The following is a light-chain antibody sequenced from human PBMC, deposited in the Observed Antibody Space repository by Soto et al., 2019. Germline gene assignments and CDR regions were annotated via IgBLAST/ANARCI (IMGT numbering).Light chain of an antibody. CDR1: QSVSSN. J-gene: IGKJ1*01. V-gene: IGKV3-15*01. CDR2: GAS. CDR3: QQYNSGWT. Sequence: EIVMTQSPATLSVSPGERATLSCRASQSVSSNLACYQQKPGQAPRLLIYGASTRSTGIPARFSGSGSGTELTLTISSLQSEDFAVYYCQQYNSGWTFGQGTKVEIK.